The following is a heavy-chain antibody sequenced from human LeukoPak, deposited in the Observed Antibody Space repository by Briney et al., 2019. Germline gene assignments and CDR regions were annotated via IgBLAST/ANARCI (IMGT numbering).Heavy chain of an antibody. V-gene: IGHV1-2*02. D-gene: IGHD3-22*01. J-gene: IGHJ4*02. CDR1: GYTFTGYY. CDR2: INPNSGGT. CDR3: ARAGLPGYDSSGYDYFDY. Sequence: GASVKVSCKASGYTFTGYYMHWVRQAPGQGLEWVGWINPNSGGTNYAQKFQGRVTMTRDTSISTAYMELSRLRSDDTAVYYCARAGLPGYDSSGYDYFDYWGQGTLVTVSS.